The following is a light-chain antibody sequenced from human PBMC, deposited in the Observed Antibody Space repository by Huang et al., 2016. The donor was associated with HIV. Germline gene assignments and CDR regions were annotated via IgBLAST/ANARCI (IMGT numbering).Light chain of an antibody. CDR1: QSISSY. J-gene: IGKJ2*01. CDR3: QQSYSTPDMYT. Sequence: DIQMTQSPSSLSASVGDRVTITCRASQSISSYLNWDQQKPGKAPKLRIYAASSLQSGVPSRFSGSGSGTDFTLTISSLQPEDFATYYCQQSYSTPDMYTFGQGTKLEIK. CDR2: AAS. V-gene: IGKV1-39*01.